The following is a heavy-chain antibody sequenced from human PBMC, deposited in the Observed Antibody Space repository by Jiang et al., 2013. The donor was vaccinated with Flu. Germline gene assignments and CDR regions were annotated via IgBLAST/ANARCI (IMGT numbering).Heavy chain of an antibody. J-gene: IGHJ4*02. V-gene: IGHV4-34*01. D-gene: IGHD6-13*01. Sequence: LLKPSETLSLTLRCLWWVLQWLLLELDPPAPGKGLEWIGEINHSGSTNYNRPFKSRVTISVDTSKNQFSLKLSSVTAADTAVYYCAXGGEQQLDYWGQGTLVTVSS. CDR1: WVLQWLL. CDR3: AXGGEQQLDY. CDR2: INHSGST.